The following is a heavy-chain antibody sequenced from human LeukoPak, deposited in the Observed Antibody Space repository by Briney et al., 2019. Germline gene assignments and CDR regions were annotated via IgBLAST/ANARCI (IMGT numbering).Heavy chain of an antibody. J-gene: IGHJ6*03. D-gene: IGHD7-27*01. Sequence: PSETLSLTCAVYGGSFSGYYWSWIRQPPGKGLEWIGSIYYSGSTYYNPSLKSRVTISVDTSKNQFSLKLSSVTAADTAVYYCARPGDFHYMDVWGKGTTVTVSS. CDR2: IYYSGST. V-gene: IGHV4-34*01. CDR1: GGSFSGYY. CDR3: ARPGDFHYMDV.